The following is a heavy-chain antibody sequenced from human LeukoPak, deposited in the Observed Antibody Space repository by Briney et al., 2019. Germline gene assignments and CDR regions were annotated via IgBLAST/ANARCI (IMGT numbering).Heavy chain of an antibody. J-gene: IGHJ4*02. Sequence: GASVKVSCKASGYTFTSYDINWVRQATGQGLEWMGWMNPNSGNTGYAQKFQGRVTMTRNTSISTAYMELSSLRSEDTAVYYCASDEYYGSGSYYNVDYWGQGTLVTVSS. CDR3: ASDEYYGSGSYYNVDY. CDR1: GYTFTSYD. CDR2: MNPNSGNT. D-gene: IGHD3-10*01. V-gene: IGHV1-8*01.